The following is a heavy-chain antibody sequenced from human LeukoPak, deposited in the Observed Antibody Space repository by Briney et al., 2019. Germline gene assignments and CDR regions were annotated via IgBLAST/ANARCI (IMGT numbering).Heavy chain of an antibody. CDR3: AKAHRGIAAAGTLFQH. CDR1: GFTFSSYA. D-gene: IGHD6-13*01. CDR2: ISYDGSNK. Sequence: PGGSLRLSCAASGFTFSSYAMCWVRQAPGKGLEWVAVISYDGSNKYYADSVKGRFIISRDNSKNTLYLQMNSLRAEDTAVYYCAKAHRGIAAAGTLFQHWGQGTLVTVSS. J-gene: IGHJ1*01. V-gene: IGHV3-30*18.